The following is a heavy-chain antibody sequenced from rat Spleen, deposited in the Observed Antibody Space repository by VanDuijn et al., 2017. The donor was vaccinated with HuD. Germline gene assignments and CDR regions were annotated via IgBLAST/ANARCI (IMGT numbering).Heavy chain of an antibody. V-gene: IGHV5-7*01. D-gene: IGHD2-7*01. CDR2: ISYDGSRT. CDR1: GFTFSDFY. Sequence: EVQLVESDGGLVQPGRSLKLSCATSGFTFSDFYMAWVRQAPTKGLEWVATISYDGSRTYYRDSVRDRFTISRDNAKSSLYLQMNSLRSEDMATYYCVRQGYLRDWYFDFWGPGTMVTVSS. J-gene: IGHJ1*01. CDR3: VRQGYLRDWYFDF.